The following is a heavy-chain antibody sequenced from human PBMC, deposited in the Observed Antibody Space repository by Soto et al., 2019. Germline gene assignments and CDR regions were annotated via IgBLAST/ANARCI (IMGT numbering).Heavy chain of an antibody. J-gene: IGHJ4*02. D-gene: IGHD1-26*01. CDR3: ARAPILGPTGDLDY. CDR1: GYTFTDYH. Sequence: QVHLEQSGAEVKRPGDSVKVSCKASGYTFTDYHIHWVRQAPGQGLEWVGRITPQSGEIYSSPKFRGRVTLTRDTSISTAYMELTTLRFDDTAVYYSARAPILGPTGDLDYWGQGTLATVSS. CDR2: ITPQSGEI. V-gene: IGHV1-2*02.